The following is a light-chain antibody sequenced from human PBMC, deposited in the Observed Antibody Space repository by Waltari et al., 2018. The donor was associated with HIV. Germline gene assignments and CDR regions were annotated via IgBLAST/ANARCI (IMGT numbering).Light chain of an antibody. CDR1: QSISNF. CDR2: AAS. J-gene: IGKJ4*01. V-gene: IGKV1-39*01. CDR3: QQSYSTPSLT. Sequence: DIQMTQSPSSLSASVGDRVTITCRASQSISNFLNWYQQKPGKAPKLLIFAASTLQSGVPSRFSGSGYGTEFTLTISRLQPEDFASYHCQQSYSTPSLTFGGGTKVEIK.